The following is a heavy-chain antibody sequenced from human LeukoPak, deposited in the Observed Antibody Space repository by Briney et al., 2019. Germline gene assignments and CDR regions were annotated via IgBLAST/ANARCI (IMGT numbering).Heavy chain of an antibody. CDR2: INWNGGST. CDR3: ARGRIAVAGTDRYYFDY. D-gene: IGHD6-19*01. CDR1: GFTFDDYG. Sequence: GGSVRLSCAASGFTFDDYGMSWVRQAPGKGLEWVSGINWNGGSTGYADSVKGRFTISRDNAKNSLYLQMNSLRAEDTALYYCARGRIAVAGTDRYYFDYWGQGTLVTVSS. J-gene: IGHJ4*02. V-gene: IGHV3-20*04.